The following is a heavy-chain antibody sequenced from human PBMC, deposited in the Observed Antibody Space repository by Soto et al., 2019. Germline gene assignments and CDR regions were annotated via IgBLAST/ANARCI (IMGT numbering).Heavy chain of an antibody. Sequence: GSLRLSCAASGLTVSSSYMSWVRQAPGKGLQWVSVIYSAGSTYYANSVKGRFTISRDISTNMVCLQMSSLTDEDTAVYYCARASEPEYSSAIFFDIWGQGALVTVSS. J-gene: IGHJ4*02. CDR2: IYSAGST. D-gene: IGHD5-18*01. CDR1: GLTVSSSY. V-gene: IGHV3-53*01. CDR3: ARASEPEYSSAIFFDI.